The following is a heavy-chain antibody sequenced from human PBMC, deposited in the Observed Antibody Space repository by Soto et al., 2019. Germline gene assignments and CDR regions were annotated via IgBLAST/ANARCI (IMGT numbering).Heavy chain of an antibody. CDR2: IYYSGST. Sequence: PSETLSLTCTVSGGSISIYYWSWIRQPPGKGLEWIGYIYYSGSTKYNPSLKSRGTISVDTSKNQFALKLSSVTAADTAVYYCARGEAADQTLDYWGQGTLVTVSS. V-gene: IGHV4-59*12. CDR3: ARGEAADQTLDY. CDR1: GGSISIYY. J-gene: IGHJ4*02.